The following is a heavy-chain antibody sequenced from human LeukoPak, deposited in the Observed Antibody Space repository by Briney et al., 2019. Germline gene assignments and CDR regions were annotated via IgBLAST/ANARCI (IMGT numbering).Heavy chain of an antibody. D-gene: IGHD1-26*01. CDR2: ISGSGGST. CDR3: AKPLIVVGAKSPPPPFDY. V-gene: IGHV3-23*01. CDR1: GFTFSSYA. J-gene: IGHJ4*02. Sequence: GGSLRLSFVASGFTFSSYAMSWVRQAPGKGLEWVSAISGSGGSTYYADSVKGRFTISRDNSKNTLYLQMNSLRAEDTAVYYCAKPLIVVGAKSPPPPFDYWGQGTLVTVSS.